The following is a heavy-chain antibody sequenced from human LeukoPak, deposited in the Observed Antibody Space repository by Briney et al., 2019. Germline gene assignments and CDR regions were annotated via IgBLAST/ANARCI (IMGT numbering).Heavy chain of an antibody. J-gene: IGHJ4*02. CDR3: AKDRLELRQYYFDY. Sequence: GGSLRLSCAASGFTFSSYAMHWVRQAPGKGLEWVAVISYDGSNKYYADSVKGRFTISRDNSKNTLYLQMNSLRAEDTAVYYCAKDRLELRQYYFDYWGQGTLVTVSS. V-gene: IGHV3-30-3*01. CDR1: GFTFSSYA. D-gene: IGHD1-7*01. CDR2: ISYDGSNK.